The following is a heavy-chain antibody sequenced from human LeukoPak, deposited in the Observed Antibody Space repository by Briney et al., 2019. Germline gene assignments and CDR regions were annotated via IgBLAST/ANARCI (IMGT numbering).Heavy chain of an antibody. CDR3: SRGSGWLSAY. Sequence: GGSLRLSCTASGFTFGDYLMSWFRQAPGKGLEWIGFISGGTTEYAASVKGRFTISRDDSTRIAYLQMNSLTTEDTAVYYCSRGSGWLSAYWGQGTLVTVSS. V-gene: IGHV3-49*03. CDR2: ISGGTT. J-gene: IGHJ4*02. CDR1: GFTFGDYL. D-gene: IGHD6-19*01.